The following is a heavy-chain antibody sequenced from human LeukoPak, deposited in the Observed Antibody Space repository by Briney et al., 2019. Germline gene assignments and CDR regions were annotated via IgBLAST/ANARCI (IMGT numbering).Heavy chain of an antibody. J-gene: IGHJ4*02. Sequence: GGSLRLSCTPSGSTFGHYAMSWVRQAPGKGLEWAGFIRSKAYGGTTEYAASVKGRFTISRDDSKSIAYLQMNSLKTEDTAVYYCTRVLSGGGCIDYWGQGTLVTVSP. V-gene: IGHV3-49*04. CDR3: TRVLSGGGCIDY. D-gene: IGHD3-16*01. CDR1: GSTFGHYA. CDR2: IRSKAYGGTT.